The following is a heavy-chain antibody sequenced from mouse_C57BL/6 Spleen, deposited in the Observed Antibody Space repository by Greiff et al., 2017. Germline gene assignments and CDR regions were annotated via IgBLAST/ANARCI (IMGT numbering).Heavy chain of an antibody. V-gene: IGHV3-1*01. CDR2: ISYSGST. Sequence: VQLKESGPGMVKPSQSLSLTCTVTGYSITSGYDWHWIRHFPGNKLEWMGYISYSGSTNYNPSLKSRISITHDTSKNHFFLKLNSVTTEDTATYYCARGYGSSLMDYWGQGTSVTVSS. CDR3: ARGYGSSLMDY. CDR1: GYSITSGYD. D-gene: IGHD1-1*01. J-gene: IGHJ4*01.